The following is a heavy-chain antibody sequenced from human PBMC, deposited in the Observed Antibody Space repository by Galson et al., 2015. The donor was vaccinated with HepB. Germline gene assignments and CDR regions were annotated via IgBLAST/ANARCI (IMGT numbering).Heavy chain of an antibody. V-gene: IGHV3-30*18. CDR2: ISYDGSNK. CDR3: AKDRSIRGYSYGYGVFDY. J-gene: IGHJ4*02. Sequence: SLRLSCAASGFTFSSYGMHWVRQAPGKGLEWVAVISYDGSNKYYADSVKGRFTISRDNSKNTLYLQMNSLRAEDTAVYYCAKDRSIRGYSYGYGVFDYWGQGTLVTASS. CDR1: GFTFSSYG. D-gene: IGHD5-18*01.